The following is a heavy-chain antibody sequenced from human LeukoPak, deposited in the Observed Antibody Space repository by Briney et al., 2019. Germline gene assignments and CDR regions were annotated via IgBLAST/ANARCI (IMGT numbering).Heavy chain of an antibody. J-gene: IGHJ4*02. V-gene: IGHV3-30*02. CDR1: GFTFNNFG. CDR3: ARDLHGGYSSDY. Sequence: GGSLRLSCAASGFTFNNFGMHWVRQAPGKGLEWVAFMGYEGIHKYYADSVKGRFTISKDNSKATLYLQMNSLRPEDTAVYYCARDLHGGYSSDYWGQETLVTVSS. CDR2: MGYEGIHK. D-gene: IGHD4-23*01.